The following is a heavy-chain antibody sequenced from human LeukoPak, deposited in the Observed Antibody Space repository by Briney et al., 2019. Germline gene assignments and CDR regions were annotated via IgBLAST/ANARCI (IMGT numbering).Heavy chain of an antibody. CDR1: GFSFTTYW. D-gene: IGHD3-10*01. Sequence: PGGSLRLSCAASGFSFTTYWMSWVRQAPGKGLEWVANIKQDGTEKYYVDSVKGRFTISRDNAKNTLYLQMNSLRAEDTAVYYCARAQSLGSLWFGEPKGDAFDIWGQGTMVTVSS. CDR2: IKQDGTEK. V-gene: IGHV3-7*01. CDR3: ARAQSLGSLWFGEPKGDAFDI. J-gene: IGHJ3*02.